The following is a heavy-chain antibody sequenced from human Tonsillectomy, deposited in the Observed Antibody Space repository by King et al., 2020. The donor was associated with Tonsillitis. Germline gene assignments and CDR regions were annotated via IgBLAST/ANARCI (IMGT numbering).Heavy chain of an antibody. J-gene: IGHJ4*02. CDR3: AKGIFGMITPFDY. D-gene: IGHD3-16*01. CDR1: GFMFVDCA. CDR2: INWSGGSM. V-gene: IGHV3-9*01. Sequence: VQLVESGGGLVHPGGSLRLSCAASGFMFVDCAMHWVRQAPGKGLAGVSGINWSGGSMVYTDVVKGRFTISRDNAKNSLYLKMNSLRAEDTALYYCAKGIFGMITPFDYWGQGTLVTVSS.